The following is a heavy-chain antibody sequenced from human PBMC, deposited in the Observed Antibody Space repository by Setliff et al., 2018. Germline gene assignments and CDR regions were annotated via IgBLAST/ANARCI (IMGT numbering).Heavy chain of an antibody. V-gene: IGHV3-23*01. CDR3: AKGSSGPDYYDNDYFKY. CDR2: ISGGGGLST. J-gene: IGHJ1*01. D-gene: IGHD6-19*01. CDR1: GFTFSDYA. Sequence: GGSLRLSCAASGFTFSDYAMNWVRLAPGKGLEWVSTISGGGGLSTFYADSVKGRLTISRDNSKNMLYLQMNSLRAEDTALYYCAKGSSGPDYYDNDYFKYWGQGALVTVSS.